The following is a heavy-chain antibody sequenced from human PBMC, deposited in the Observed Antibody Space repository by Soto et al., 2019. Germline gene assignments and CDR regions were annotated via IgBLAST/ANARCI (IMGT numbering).Heavy chain of an antibody. CDR2: IRGRGDDT. D-gene: IGHD3-16*02. Sequence: QLLESGGGLIQPGGSLTISCEASGFTFGSYAMSWVRQAPGKGLEWVSAIRGRGDDTYYADSVKGRFTISRDNSKNTLYLHMSSLRTEDTAVYYCGKESGYTSTYYWGRHFWGQGTLVTVSS. CDR3: GKESGYTSTYYWGRHF. V-gene: IGHV3-23*01. CDR1: GFTFGSYA. J-gene: IGHJ4*02.